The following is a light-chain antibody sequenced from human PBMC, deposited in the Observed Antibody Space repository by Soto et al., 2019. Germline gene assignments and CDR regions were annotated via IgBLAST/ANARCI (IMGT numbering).Light chain of an antibody. Sequence: QSVLTQPASVSGSPGQSITISCTGTSSDIGRYNYVSWFQQHPGKVPKLVIFEVNYRPSGVSDRVSGSKSGNTASLTITGLQAEDEADYYCTSCITANTRCVFGSGTKVT. CDR1: SSDIGRYNY. CDR2: EVN. CDR3: TSCITANTRCV. V-gene: IGLV2-14*01. J-gene: IGLJ1*01.